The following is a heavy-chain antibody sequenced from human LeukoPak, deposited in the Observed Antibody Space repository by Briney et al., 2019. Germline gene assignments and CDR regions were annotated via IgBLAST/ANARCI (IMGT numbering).Heavy chain of an antibody. D-gene: IGHD2-2*01. Sequence: SETLSLTCAVYGGSFSGYYWSWIRQPPGKGLEWIGEINHSGSTNYNPSLKSRVTISVDTSKNQFSLKLSSVTAADTAVYYCARESDIVVSLDVWGQGTTVTVSS. V-gene: IGHV4-34*01. J-gene: IGHJ6*02. CDR3: ARESDIVVSLDV. CDR2: INHSGST. CDR1: GGSFSGYY.